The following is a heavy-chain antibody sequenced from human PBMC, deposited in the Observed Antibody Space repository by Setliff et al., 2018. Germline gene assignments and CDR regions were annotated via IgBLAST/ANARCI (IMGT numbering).Heavy chain of an antibody. Sequence: LSLTCSVSGGSIDSHYWSWIRQPPGKGLEWIGSIYYSGNTNYNPSLKSRVTISIDTSKNQFFLKLSSVTAADTAVYHCARGKTFFGAFIRAFDIWGQGRMVT. D-gene: IGHD3-3*01. CDR1: GGSIDSHY. V-gene: IGHV4-59*11. CDR2: IYYSGNT. CDR3: ARGKTFFGAFIRAFDI. J-gene: IGHJ3*02.